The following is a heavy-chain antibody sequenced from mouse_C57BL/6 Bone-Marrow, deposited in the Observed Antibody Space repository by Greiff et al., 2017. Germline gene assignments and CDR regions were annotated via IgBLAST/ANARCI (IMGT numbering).Heavy chain of an antibody. Sequence: VQLQQPGTELVKPGASVKLSCKASGYTFTSYWMHWVKQRPGQGLEWIGNINPSNGGTNYNEKFKSKATLTVDKSSSTAYIQLSSLTSEDSAVYYCARSRTGTFWFAYWGQGTLVTVSA. CDR3: ARSRTGTFWFAY. J-gene: IGHJ3*01. D-gene: IGHD4-1*01. CDR2: INPSNGGT. V-gene: IGHV1-53*01. CDR1: GYTFTSYW.